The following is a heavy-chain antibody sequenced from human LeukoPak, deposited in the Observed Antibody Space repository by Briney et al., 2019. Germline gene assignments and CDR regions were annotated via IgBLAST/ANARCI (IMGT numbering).Heavy chain of an antibody. V-gene: IGHV3-7*03. Sequence: GGSLRLSCAASGFTFSSYWMSWVRQAPGKGLEWVANIKQDGSEKYYVDSVKGRFTISRDNAKNSLYLQMNSLRAEDTAVYYCARDGAVGIGSDENWFDPWGQGTLVTVSS. CDR1: GFTFSSYW. D-gene: IGHD2-21*01. J-gene: IGHJ5*02. CDR3: ARDGAVGIGSDENWFDP. CDR2: IKQDGSEK.